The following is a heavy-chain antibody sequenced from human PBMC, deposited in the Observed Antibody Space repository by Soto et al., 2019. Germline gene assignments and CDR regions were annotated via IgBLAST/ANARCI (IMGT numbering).Heavy chain of an antibody. J-gene: IGHJ4*02. V-gene: IGHV1-3*01. D-gene: IGHD2-2*01. Sequence: QVQLVQSGAEVKKPGASVKVSCKASGYTFTSYAMHWVRQAPGQRLEWMGWINAGNGNTKYSQKFQGRVTITRDTSASTAYMGLSSLRSEDTAVYYWARGGGYCSSTSCPVGTLRYWGQGTLVTVSS. CDR2: INAGNGNT. CDR3: ARGGGYCSSTSCPVGTLRY. CDR1: GYTFTSYA.